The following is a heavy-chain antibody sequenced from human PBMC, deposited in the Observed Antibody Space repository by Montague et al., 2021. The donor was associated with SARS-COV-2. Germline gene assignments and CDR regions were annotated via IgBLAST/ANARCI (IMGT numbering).Heavy chain of an antibody. CDR3: EHRQYDFLTGQGGADY. CDR1: GFSLSNSGVG. D-gene: IGHD3/OR15-3a*01. J-gene: IGHJ4*02. V-gene: IGHV2-5*02. Sequence: PALVKPTQTLTLTCTFSGFSLSNSGVGVGWIRQPPGKALEWLALVYWDGDKRYSPSLKSRLSITTDTSKNQVVLAMTNVDPVDTATHFCEHRQYDFLTGQGGADYWGQGVLVTVSS. CDR2: VYWDGDK.